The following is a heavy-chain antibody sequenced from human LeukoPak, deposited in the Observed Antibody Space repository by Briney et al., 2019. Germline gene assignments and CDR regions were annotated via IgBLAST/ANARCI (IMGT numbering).Heavy chain of an antibody. V-gene: IGHV3-21*01. Sequence: GGSLRLSCAASGFTFSSYSMNWVRQAPGKGLEWVSSISSSSSYIYYADSVKGRFTISRDNAKNSLYLQMNSLRAEDAAVYYCAGTVGATTDFFFYYIDVWGKGTTVTVSS. CDR3: AGTVGATTDFFFYYIDV. J-gene: IGHJ6*03. D-gene: IGHD1-26*01. CDR2: ISSSSSYI. CDR1: GFTFSSYS.